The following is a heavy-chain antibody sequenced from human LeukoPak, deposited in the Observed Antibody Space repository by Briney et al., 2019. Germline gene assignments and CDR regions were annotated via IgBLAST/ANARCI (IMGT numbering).Heavy chain of an antibody. CDR1: GGSISSYY. J-gene: IGHJ6*03. CDR2: IYTSGST. CDR3: ARDAGTQLAGIPHYYYYYYMDV. V-gene: IGHV4-4*07. D-gene: IGHD6-13*01. Sequence: SETLSLTCTVSGGSISSYYWSWIRQPAGKGLEWIGRIYTSGSTNYYPSLKSRVTMSVDTSKNQFSLKLSSVTAADTAVYYCARDAGTQLAGIPHYYYYYYMDVWGKGTTVTISS.